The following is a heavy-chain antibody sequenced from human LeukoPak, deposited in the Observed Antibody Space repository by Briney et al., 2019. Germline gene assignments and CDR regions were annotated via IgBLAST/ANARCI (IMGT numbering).Heavy chain of an antibody. Sequence: SQTLSLTCAISGDSVSSNSVAWNWIRQSPSRGLDWLGRTYYRSKWYNDYAVSVKSRITINPDTSKNQFSLQLNSVTPEDTAVYYCARDQGLVGATCAFDIWGQGIMVTVSS. J-gene: IGHJ3*02. CDR2: TYYRSKWYN. CDR3: ARDQGLVGATCAFDI. CDR1: GDSVSSNSVA. V-gene: IGHV6-1*01. D-gene: IGHD1-26*01.